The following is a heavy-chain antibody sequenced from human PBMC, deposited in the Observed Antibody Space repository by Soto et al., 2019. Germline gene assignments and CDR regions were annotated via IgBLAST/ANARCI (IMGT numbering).Heavy chain of an antibody. D-gene: IGHD2-15*01. Sequence: EVQLVESGGGLVQPGGSLKLSCAASGFTFSGSAMHWVRQASGKGLEWVGRIRSKANAYATAYAASLRGRFTISRDDTKNTAYLQMNSLKTEDTAVYYCTRHRVDYYYMDVWGKGTTVTVSS. CDR3: TRHRVDYYYMDV. CDR1: GFTFSGSA. CDR2: IRSKANAYAT. V-gene: IGHV3-73*01. J-gene: IGHJ6*03.